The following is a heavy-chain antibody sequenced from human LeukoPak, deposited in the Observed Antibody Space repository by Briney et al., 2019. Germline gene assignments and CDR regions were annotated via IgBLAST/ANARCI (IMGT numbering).Heavy chain of an antibody. J-gene: IGHJ4*02. Sequence: GGSLRLSCAASGFTFSSYWMSWVRQAPGKGLEWVANIKQDGSEKYYVDSVKGRFTISRDNAKNSLYLQMNSLRAEDTAVYYCARDTNCVWGSYDYWGQGTLVTVSS. CDR3: ARDTNCVWGSYDY. D-gene: IGHD3-16*01. CDR1: GFTFSSYW. CDR2: IKQDGSEK. V-gene: IGHV3-7*03.